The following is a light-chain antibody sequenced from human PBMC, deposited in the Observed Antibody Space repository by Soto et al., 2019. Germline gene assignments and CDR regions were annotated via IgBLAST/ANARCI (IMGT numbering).Light chain of an antibody. Sequence: DVVMTQTPLSLSVAPGQPASISCKSSQSLLHITGETFLFWYLQKPGQSPQLLIYEVSTRVSGVPDRFSGSGSGTDFTLEISRVETDDLGIYYCMQSTQLPPTFGQGTRLGIE. CDR3: MQSTQLPPT. J-gene: IGKJ5*01. V-gene: IGKV2D-29*02. CDR1: QSLLHITGETF. CDR2: EVS.